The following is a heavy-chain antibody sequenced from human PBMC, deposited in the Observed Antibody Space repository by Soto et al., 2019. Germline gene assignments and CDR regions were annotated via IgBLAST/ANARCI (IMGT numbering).Heavy chain of an antibody. CDR3: ARVGERWLCFDWFYYLDS. Sequence: SSTLSLTYTVSGGPIGGRYRGWIRQPPGKGLEWIGYVYYSGSSTSNPSLKSRVTMSADTSKNQLSLKVRSVTAADTVVYYCARVGERWLCFDWFYYLDSWGQGALVTVSS. V-gene: IGHV4-59*11. J-gene: IGHJ4*02. CDR2: VYYSGSS. CDR1: GGPIGGRY. D-gene: IGHD3-9*01.